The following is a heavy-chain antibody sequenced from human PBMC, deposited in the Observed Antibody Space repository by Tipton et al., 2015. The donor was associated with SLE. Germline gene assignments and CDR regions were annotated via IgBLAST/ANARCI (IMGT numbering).Heavy chain of an antibody. J-gene: IGHJ4*02. V-gene: IGHV3-74*01. D-gene: IGHD3-22*01. CDR2: INPAGTVT. CDR3: TKGGFSYSYES. Sequence: GSLRLSCAASNFPFSNHWMHWVRHVSGKAPVWVAQINPAGTVTGHADSVKGRFTISRDNAKSTLYLQMDNVREEDTAIYYCTKGGFSYSYESWGQGTLVTVSS. CDR1: NFPFSNHW.